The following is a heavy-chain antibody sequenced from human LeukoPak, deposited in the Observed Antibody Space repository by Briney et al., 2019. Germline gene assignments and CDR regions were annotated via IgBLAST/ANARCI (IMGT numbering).Heavy chain of an antibody. CDR1: GFTFSSYA. CDR2: ISGSGGNT. CDR3: AKEILWFGELFGYFDY. D-gene: IGHD3-10*01. Sequence: GGSLRLSCAASGFTFSSYAMSWVRQAPGKGLEWVSAISGSGGNTYYADSVKGRFTISRDNSKNTLYLQMNSLRAEDTAVYYCAKEILWFGELFGYFDYWGQGTLVTVSS. V-gene: IGHV3-23*01. J-gene: IGHJ4*02.